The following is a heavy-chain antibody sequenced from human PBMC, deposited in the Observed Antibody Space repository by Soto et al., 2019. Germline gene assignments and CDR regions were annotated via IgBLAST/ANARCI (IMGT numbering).Heavy chain of an antibody. CDR2: INHSGST. CDR3: ARFKSRRWFDP. Sequence: PSETLSLTCAVYGGSFSGYYWSWIRQPPGKGLEWIGEINHSGSTNYNPSLKSRVTISVDTSKNQFSLKLSSVTAADTAVYYCARFKSRRWFDPWGQGTLVTVSS. CDR1: GGSFSGYY. J-gene: IGHJ5*02. V-gene: IGHV4-34*01.